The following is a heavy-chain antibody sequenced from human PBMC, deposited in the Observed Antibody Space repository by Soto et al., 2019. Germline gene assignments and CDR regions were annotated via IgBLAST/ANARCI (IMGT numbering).Heavy chain of an antibody. J-gene: IGHJ6*02. CDR3: VRGYSGGYYFAMDV. D-gene: IGHD4-4*01. CDR2: IIPMYNKP. CDR1: GGTFTTYA. Sequence: QVQLVQSGAEVKKPGSSVRVSCQASGGTFTTYAFNWVRQAPGQGLEWMGGIIPMYNKPNYAPNFLGRVTISADPSTSTAYMELTTLRSEDTAVYFFVRGYSGGYYFAMDVWGQGTTVTVSS. V-gene: IGHV1-69*01.